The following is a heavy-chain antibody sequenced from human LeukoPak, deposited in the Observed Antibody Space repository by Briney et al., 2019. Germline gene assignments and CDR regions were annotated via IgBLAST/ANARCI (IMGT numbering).Heavy chain of an antibody. Sequence: GGPLRLSCAASGFTISTYAMSWVRQAPEKGLEWVSAIGGSDDSTFYADSVKGRFTISRDNSKNTLYLQMNSLRAEDTAVYYCVKETDGVLDYWGQGTLLTVSS. J-gene: IGHJ4*02. CDR2: IGGSDDST. V-gene: IGHV3-23*01. CDR3: VKETDGVLDY. D-gene: IGHD3-10*01. CDR1: GFTISTYA.